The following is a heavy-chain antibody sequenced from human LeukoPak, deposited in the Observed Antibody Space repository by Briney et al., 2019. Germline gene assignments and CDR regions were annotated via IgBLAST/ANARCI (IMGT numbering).Heavy chain of an antibody. V-gene: IGHV4-59*08. D-gene: IGHD1-26*01. CDR3: ARQVGLGSSTSRFDY. CDR1: GGSISNYY. Sequence: PSETLSLTCTVSGGSISNYYWSWIRQPPGKGLEWIGYIYYSGSTNYNPSLKSRVTMSVDTSKNQFSLKLGSVTAADTALYYCARQVGLGSSTSRFDYWGQGTLVTVSS. J-gene: IGHJ4*02. CDR2: IYYSGST.